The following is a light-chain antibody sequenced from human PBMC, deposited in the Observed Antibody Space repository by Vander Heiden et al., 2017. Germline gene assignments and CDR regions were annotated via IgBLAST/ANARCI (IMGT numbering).Light chain of an antibody. J-gene: IGLJ3*02. CDR3: SSHAGSSAV. CDR2: DVT. V-gene: IGLV2-8*01. Sequence: QSALTQPPSASGSPGQPVTISCTGTSSDVGAYNYVSWNQQHPGKAPTLIIYDVTKRPSGVPDRFSGSKSGNTACLTVSGLQAEDEADYYCSSHAGSSAVFGGGTTVTVL. CDR1: SSDVGAYNY.